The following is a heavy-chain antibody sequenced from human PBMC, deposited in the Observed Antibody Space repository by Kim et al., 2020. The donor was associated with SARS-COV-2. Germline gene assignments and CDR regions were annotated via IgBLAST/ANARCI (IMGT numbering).Heavy chain of an antibody. CDR1: GFTFDDYA. CDR2: ISWNSGSI. V-gene: IGHV3-9*01. CDR3: AKEWGLEPTENWFDP. D-gene: IGHD1-1*01. J-gene: IGHJ5*02. Sequence: GWSLRLSCAASGFTFDDYAMHWVRQAPGKGLEWVSGISWNSGSIGYADSVKGRFTISRDNAKNSLYLQMNSLRAEDTALYYCAKEWGLEPTENWFDPWGQGTLVTVSS.